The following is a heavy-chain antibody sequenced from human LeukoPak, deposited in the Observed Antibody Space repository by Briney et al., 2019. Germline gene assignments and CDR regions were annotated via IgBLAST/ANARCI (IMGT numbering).Heavy chain of an antibody. D-gene: IGHD3-22*01. J-gene: IGHJ4*02. CDR2: INPSGGST. CDR3: AAYYYDSSAH. V-gene: IGHV1-46*01. Sequence: EWMGIINPSGGSTSYAQKFQGKVTMTRDTSTSTVYMELSSLRSEDTAVYYCAAYYYDSSAHWGQGTLVTVSS.